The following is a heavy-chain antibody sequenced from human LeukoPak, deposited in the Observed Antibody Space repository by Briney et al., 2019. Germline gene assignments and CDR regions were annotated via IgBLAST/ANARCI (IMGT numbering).Heavy chain of an antibody. Sequence: GGSLRLSCAASGFTFSSYGIHWVRQAPGKGLEWVAVISYDGSNKYYADSVKGRFTISRDDSKNTLYLQMNSLRSEDTALYYCAKDYGDLLYYGMDVWGQGTTVTVSS. J-gene: IGHJ6*02. CDR3: AKDYGDLLYYGMDV. CDR2: ISYDGSNK. D-gene: IGHD4-17*01. CDR1: GFTFSSYG. V-gene: IGHV3-30*18.